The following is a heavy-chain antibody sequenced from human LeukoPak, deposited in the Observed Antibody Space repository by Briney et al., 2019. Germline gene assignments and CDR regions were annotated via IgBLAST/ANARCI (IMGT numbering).Heavy chain of an antibody. Sequence: PGRSLRLSCAASGFTFSSYAMHWVRQAPGKGLEWVAVISYDGSNKYYADSVKGRFTISRDNSKNTLYLQMNSLRAEDTAVYYCASDNSSSWFYYYYGMDVWGQGTTVTVSS. D-gene: IGHD6-13*01. CDR2: ISYDGSNK. CDR3: ASDNSSSWFYYYYGMDV. CDR1: GFTFSSYA. V-gene: IGHV3-30-3*01. J-gene: IGHJ6*02.